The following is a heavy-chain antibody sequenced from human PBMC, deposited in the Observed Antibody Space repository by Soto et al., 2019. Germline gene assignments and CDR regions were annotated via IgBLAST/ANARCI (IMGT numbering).Heavy chain of an antibody. CDR3: AKARCSTANCYVPEY. V-gene: IGHV3-23*01. Sequence: GGSLRLSCVASGFTFSTYTMSWVRQAPGKGLEWVSVISGSAGSSGPSYEDSVQGRFSISRDNARNTQYLQMNSLRGEDTAMYYCAKARCSTANCYVPEYWGQGTRVTVSS. CDR1: GFTFSTYT. CDR2: ISGSAGSSGP. J-gene: IGHJ4*02. D-gene: IGHD2-2*01.